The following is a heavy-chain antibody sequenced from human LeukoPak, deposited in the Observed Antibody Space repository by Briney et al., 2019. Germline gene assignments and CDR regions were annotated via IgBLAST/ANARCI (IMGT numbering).Heavy chain of an antibody. V-gene: IGHV4-39*01. Sequence: SETLSLTCAVSGGSIRSSHHYWGWIRQPPGKGLEWIGSIYSGGSTYYNPSLRTRVTISVDTSKNQFSLNLNSVTAADTAVYYCARVIRTTGYYSNPKSGSFDLWGQGTLVTVSS. CDR2: IYSGGST. J-gene: IGHJ5*02. CDR1: GGSIRSSHHY. CDR3: ARVIRTTGYYSNPKSGSFDL. D-gene: IGHD3-9*01.